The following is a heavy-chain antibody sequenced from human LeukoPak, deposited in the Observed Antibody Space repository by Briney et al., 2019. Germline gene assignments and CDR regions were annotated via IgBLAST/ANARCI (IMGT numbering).Heavy chain of an antibody. D-gene: IGHD3-9*01. CDR2: INHSGST. J-gene: IGHJ4*02. CDR1: GVSMIGGGFY. Sequence: SETLSLTCTVSGVSMIGGGFYWTWIRQPPGKGLEWIGEINHSGSTNYNPSLKSRVTISVDTSKNQFSLKLSSVTAADTAVYYCARQRRYYDILTGYYGPPPVFDYWGQGTLVTVSS. CDR3: ARQRRYYDILTGYYGPPPVFDY. V-gene: IGHV4-34*01.